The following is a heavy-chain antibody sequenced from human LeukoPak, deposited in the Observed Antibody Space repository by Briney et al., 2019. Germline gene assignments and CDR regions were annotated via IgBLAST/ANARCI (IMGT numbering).Heavy chain of an antibody. J-gene: IGHJ4*02. CDR2: IHYSGST. CDR3: ARGIDTAMVTWEKDHYDNSGYHYFDY. V-gene: IGHV4-39*07. D-gene: IGHD3-22*01. CDR1: GDSISSSSFY. Sequence: QPSEALSLTCSVSGDSISSSSFYWGWIRQPPGKGLEWIGSIHYSGSTKYNPSLRSRVTTSVDTSKNQFSLKLSSVTAADTAVYYCARGIDTAMVTWEKDHYDNSGYHYFDYWGQGTLVTVSS.